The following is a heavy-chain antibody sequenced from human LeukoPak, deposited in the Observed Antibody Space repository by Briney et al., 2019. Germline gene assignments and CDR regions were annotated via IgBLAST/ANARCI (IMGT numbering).Heavy chain of an antibody. J-gene: IGHJ5*02. V-gene: IGHV1-2*02. D-gene: IGHD6-6*01. Sequence: ASVKVSCKASGYTFTGYYMHWVRQAPGQGLEWMGWINPNSGGTNYAQKFQGRVTMTRDTSISTAYMELSRLRSDDTAVYYCARDHVRGPQIAARNWFDPWGQGTLSPSPQ. CDR1: GYTFTGYY. CDR3: ARDHVRGPQIAARNWFDP. CDR2: INPNSGGT.